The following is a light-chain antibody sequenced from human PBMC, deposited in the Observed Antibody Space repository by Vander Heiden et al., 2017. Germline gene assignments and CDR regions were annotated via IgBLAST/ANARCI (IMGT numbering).Light chain of an antibody. CDR3: GTWDSRHVV. V-gene: IGLV1-51*02. J-gene: IGLJ2*01. CDR1: SSNIGNNS. CDR2: ENN. Sequence: QSVLTQPPPVSTAPGSKVTISCSGSSSNIGNNSVSWYQQLPETAPKLRNYENNKRPSGIPARFSGSKSGTSATLGITGLQTGDEAEYYCGTWDSRHVVVGGGTKLTV.